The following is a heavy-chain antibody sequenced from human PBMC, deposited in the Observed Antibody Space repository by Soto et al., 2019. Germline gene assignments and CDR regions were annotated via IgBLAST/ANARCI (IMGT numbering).Heavy chain of an antibody. CDR2: INAGNGDT. D-gene: IGHD4-17*01. CDR3: ARDRWVTTLTFDK. Sequence: QVQFVQSGAEVKKPGASVKVSCKASGYTFADYAIHWVRQAPGQSLEWMGWINAGNGDTKYSQKFQGRVTLTTDTSTSTAYMDINSLTTETTAVYYCARDRWVTTLTFDKWGQGTLVIVSS. V-gene: IGHV1-3*01. CDR1: GYTFADYA. J-gene: IGHJ4*02.